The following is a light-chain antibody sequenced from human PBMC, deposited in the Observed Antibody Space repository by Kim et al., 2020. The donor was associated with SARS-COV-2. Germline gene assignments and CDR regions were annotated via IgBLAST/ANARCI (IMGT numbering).Light chain of an antibody. CDR3: QQYYSFPLT. J-gene: IGKJ4*01. Sequence: PSTGDRVAIACRASQGGSSYLAWYQQKPGKAPKLLIYAASTLGSGVPSRFSGSGSGTDFTLTISCLQSEDLATYYCQQYYSFPLTFGGGTKVDIK. V-gene: IGKV1-8*01. CDR2: AAS. CDR1: QGGSSY.